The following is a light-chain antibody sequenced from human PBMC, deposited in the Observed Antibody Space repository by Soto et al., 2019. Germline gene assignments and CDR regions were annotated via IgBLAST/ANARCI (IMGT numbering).Light chain of an antibody. Sequence: QSALTQPASVSGSPGQSITISCTGTSSDVGGYNYVSWYQQHPGKAPKVMIYDVSNRPSGVSNRFSGFKSGNTASLTISGLQAEDEADYYCSSYTSSSTLVFGGGTQLTVL. CDR3: SSYTSSSTLV. CDR1: SSDVGGYNY. V-gene: IGLV2-14*01. CDR2: DVS. J-gene: IGLJ2*01.